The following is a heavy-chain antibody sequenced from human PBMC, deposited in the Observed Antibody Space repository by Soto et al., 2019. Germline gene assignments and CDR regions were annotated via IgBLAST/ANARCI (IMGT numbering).Heavy chain of an antibody. CDR2: INQDGSEK. J-gene: IGHJ4*02. D-gene: IGHD1-26*01. Sequence: RGSFILSCAASGFSFSSCWMSWGLQAPGKGLEWVANINQDGSEKNYADSVKGRLTISRDNGKNSLYLQMTSLRAEDTAVYFCGRDVRNWESGGYSYENWGQGTLVAVSS. CDR1: GFSFSSCW. CDR3: GRDVRNWESGGYSYEN. V-gene: IGHV3-7*04.